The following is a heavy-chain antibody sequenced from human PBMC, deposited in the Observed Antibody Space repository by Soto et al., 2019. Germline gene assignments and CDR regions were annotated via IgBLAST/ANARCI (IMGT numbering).Heavy chain of an antibody. Sequence: ASVKVSCKASGYTFANYDINWVRQAPGQGLEWMGWIKPNRGGTNYAQKFQGWVTMTSDTFISTAYMELSRLKSDDTAVYYCARGKFYDSTAYYLDYWGQGTLVTVSS. D-gene: IGHD3-22*01. J-gene: IGHJ4*02. CDR3: ARGKFYDSTAYYLDY. CDR1: GYTFANYD. V-gene: IGHV1-2*04. CDR2: IKPNRGGT.